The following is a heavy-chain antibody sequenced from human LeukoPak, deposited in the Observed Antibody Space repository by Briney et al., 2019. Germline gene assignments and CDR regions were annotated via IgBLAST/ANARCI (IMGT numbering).Heavy chain of an antibody. Sequence: ASVKVSCKAPGYTFTGYYMHWVRQAPGQGLEWMGRINPNSGGTNYAQKFQGRVTMTRDTSISTAYMELSRLRSDDTAVYYCARAFVATTVTPPGYWGQGTLVTVSS. CDR2: INPNSGGT. V-gene: IGHV1-2*06. J-gene: IGHJ4*02. D-gene: IGHD4-17*01. CDR1: GYTFTGYY. CDR3: ARAFVATTVTPPGY.